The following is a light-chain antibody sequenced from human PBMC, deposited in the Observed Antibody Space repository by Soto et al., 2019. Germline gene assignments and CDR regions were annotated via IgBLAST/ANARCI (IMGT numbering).Light chain of an antibody. V-gene: IGKV3-11*01. CDR3: QQSSNWTPLT. CDR2: DAS. Sequence: EIVLTQTPATLSLFPGERATLSCRASQRVSYFLAWYQQKPCQAPRLLISDASNRATVIPARFSGSGSGTDFTLTISSVEPEDFAVYYCQQSSNWTPLTFGGATKVEIK. J-gene: IGKJ4*01. CDR1: QRVSYF.